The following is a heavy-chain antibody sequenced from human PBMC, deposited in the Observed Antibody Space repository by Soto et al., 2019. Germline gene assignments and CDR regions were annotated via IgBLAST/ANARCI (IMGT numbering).Heavy chain of an antibody. CDR1: GFTFSSYC. J-gene: IGHJ3*02. V-gene: IGHV3-30*03. CDR3: ARVFTYYYDSSGYFQRRGAFDI. Sequence: GGSLILSCAASGFTFSSYCMHWVRQAPGKGLEWVALILYDGSNKYYVDSVKGRFTISRDNSKNTLYLQMNSLRAEDTAVYYCARVFTYYYDSSGYFQRRGAFDIWGHGTMVTVSS. CDR2: ILYDGSNK. D-gene: IGHD3-22*01.